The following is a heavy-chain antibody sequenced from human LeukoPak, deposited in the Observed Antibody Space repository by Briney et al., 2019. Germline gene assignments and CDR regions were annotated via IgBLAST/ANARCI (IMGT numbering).Heavy chain of an antibody. CDR2: ISYDGSNK. Sequence: GGSLRLSCAASGFTFSSYPMHWVRQAPGKGLEWVALISYDGSNKYYADSVKGRFTISRDNSKNTLYLLINSLRAEDTAVYYCARDPVSGDSSGYYFNWFDPWGQGTLVTVSS. D-gene: IGHD3-22*01. J-gene: IGHJ5*02. CDR3: ARDPVSGDSSGYYFNWFDP. V-gene: IGHV3-30*04. CDR1: GFTFSSYP.